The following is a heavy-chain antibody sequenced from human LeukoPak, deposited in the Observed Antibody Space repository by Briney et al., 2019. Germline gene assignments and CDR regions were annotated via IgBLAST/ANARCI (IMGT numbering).Heavy chain of an antibody. J-gene: IGHJ4*02. CDR2: IYYTGST. V-gene: IGHV4-39*07. D-gene: IGHD6-13*01. CDR3: ASIAAAGSDDY. Sequence: SETLSLTCTVSSGSISSSTYYWGWIRQPPGKGLEWIGTIYYTGSTYYNPSLKSRVTISVDTSKNQFSLKLSSVTAADTAVYYCASIAAAGSDDYWGQGTLVTVSS. CDR1: SGSISSSTYY.